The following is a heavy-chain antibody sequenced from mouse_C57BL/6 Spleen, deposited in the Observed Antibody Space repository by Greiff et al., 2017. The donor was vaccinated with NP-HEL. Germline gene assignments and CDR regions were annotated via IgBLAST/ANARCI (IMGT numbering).Heavy chain of an antibody. CDR2: INPSDSET. V-gene: IGHV1-52*01. Sequence: VQLQQPGAELVRPGSSVKLSCKASGYTFTSYWMHWVKQRPNQGLEWIGNINPSDSETNYNQKFKDKATLTVDKSSSTAYMQLNGLTAEDCAVYYCARRNWNGGDYWGQGTTLTVSS. CDR1: GYTFTSYW. D-gene: IGHD4-1*01. J-gene: IGHJ2*01. CDR3: ARRNWNGGDY.